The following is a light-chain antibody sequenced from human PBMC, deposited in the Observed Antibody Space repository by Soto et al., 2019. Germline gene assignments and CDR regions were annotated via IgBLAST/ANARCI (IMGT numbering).Light chain of an antibody. J-gene: IGLJ2*01. Sequence: QSALTQPPSASGSPGQSVTISCTGTSSDVGDYKFVSWYQQHPGKAPKLMIYEVSRRPSGVPDRFSGSKSGNTDSLTVSGLQAEDEADYYCSSYAGNNNVVFGGGTKLTVL. CDR2: EVS. V-gene: IGLV2-8*01. CDR1: SSDVGDYKF. CDR3: SSYAGNNNVV.